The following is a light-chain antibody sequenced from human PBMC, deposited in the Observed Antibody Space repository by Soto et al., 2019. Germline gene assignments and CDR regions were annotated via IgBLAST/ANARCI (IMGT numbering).Light chain of an antibody. J-gene: IGKJ5*01. CDR3: QYLNGAPTIT. Sequence: DIQMTQSPSTLSASVGDRVTITCRASQSISNWLAWYQQKPGTAPKVLIYHASNLQSGVSSRFSGSGSGTEFSLTITSLKPEDFATYYCQYLNGAPTITFGQGTRLENK. V-gene: IGKV1-5*01. CDR1: QSISNW. CDR2: HAS.